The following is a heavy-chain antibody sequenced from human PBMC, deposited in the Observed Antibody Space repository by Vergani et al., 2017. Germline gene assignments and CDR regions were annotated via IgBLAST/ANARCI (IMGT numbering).Heavy chain of an antibody. CDR1: GFTFYSYA. J-gene: IGHJ5*02. Sequence: EVQLLESGGGLLQPGGSLRLSCAASGFTFYSYAMSWVRQAPGKGLEWVSGISSDDFATYYADSVKGRFTIFRDNSKNTLYLQMNSLRAEDTAIYYCAKRTPHSGTYYAFDLWGQGTLVTGSS. D-gene: IGHD1-26*01. V-gene: IGHV3-23*01. CDR2: ISSDDFAT. CDR3: AKRTPHSGTYYAFDL.